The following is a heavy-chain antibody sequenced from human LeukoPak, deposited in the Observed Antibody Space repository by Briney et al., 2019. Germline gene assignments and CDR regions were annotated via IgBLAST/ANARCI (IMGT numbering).Heavy chain of an antibody. CDR2: IIPIFGTA. CDR1: GGTFSSYA. J-gene: IGHJ4*02. D-gene: IGHD3-10*01. Sequence: SVKVSCKASGGTFSSYAISWVRQAPGQGLEWMGGIIPIFGTANYAQKFQGRVTITADKSTSTAYMELSSLRSEDTAVYYCARKMVRGVINRFDYWGQGTLITVSS. CDR3: ARKMVRGVINRFDY. V-gene: IGHV1-69*06.